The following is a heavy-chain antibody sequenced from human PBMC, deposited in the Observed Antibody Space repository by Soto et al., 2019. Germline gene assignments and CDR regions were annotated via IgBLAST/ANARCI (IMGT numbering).Heavy chain of an antibody. D-gene: IGHD1-1*01. CDR2: IIPILGIA. Sequence: GASVKVSCKASGGTFSSYTISWVRQAPGQGLEWMGRIIPILGIANYAQKFQGRVTITADKSTSTAYMELSSLRSEDTAVYYCARETFGGSGTNDYWGQGTLVTSPQ. CDR1: GGTFSSYT. J-gene: IGHJ4*02. V-gene: IGHV1-69*04. CDR3: ARETFGGSGTNDY.